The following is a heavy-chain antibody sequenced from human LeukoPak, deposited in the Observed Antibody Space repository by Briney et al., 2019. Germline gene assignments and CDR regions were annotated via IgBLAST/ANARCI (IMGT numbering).Heavy chain of an antibody. J-gene: IGHJ4*02. V-gene: IGHV1-2*02. CDR1: GYTFTGYY. Sequence: GASVKVSCKASGYTFTGYYMHWVRQAPGQGPEWMGWINPNSGGTNYAQKFQGRVTMTRDTSISTAYMELSRLRSDDTAVYYCARDPPPNRLGPNFDYWGQGTLVTVSS. CDR2: INPNSGGT. CDR3: ARDPPPNRLGPNFDY.